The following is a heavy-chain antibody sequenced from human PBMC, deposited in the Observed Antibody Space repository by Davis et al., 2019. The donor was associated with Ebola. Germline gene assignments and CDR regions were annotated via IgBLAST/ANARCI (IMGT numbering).Heavy chain of an antibody. D-gene: IGHD3-10*01. J-gene: IGHJ3*02. Sequence: AASVKVSCKASGGTFSSYAISWVRQAPGQGLEWMGWISAYNGNTIYAQKFQGRVTMTEDTSTDTAYMELSSLRSEDTAVYYCATEHGSGGDAFDIWGQGTMVTVSS. CDR2: ISAYNGNT. CDR1: GGTFSSYA. CDR3: ATEHGSGGDAFDI. V-gene: IGHV1-18*01.